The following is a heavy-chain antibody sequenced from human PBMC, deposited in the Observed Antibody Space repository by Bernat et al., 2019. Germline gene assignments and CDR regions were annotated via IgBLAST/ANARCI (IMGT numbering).Heavy chain of an antibody. Sequence: QVQLVQSGAEVKKPGVSVKVSCKASGYTFTGYYMHWVRQAPGQGLEWMGWINPNSGGTNYAQNVQGWVTMTSDASISTAYMELGRLGSDDTAVYYCAREYLNCSSTSCCKKWNWFDPWGQGTLVTVSS. CDR3: AREYLNCSSTSCCKKWNWFDP. CDR2: INPNSGGT. D-gene: IGHD2-2*01. J-gene: IGHJ5*02. V-gene: IGHV1-2*04. CDR1: GYTFTGYY.